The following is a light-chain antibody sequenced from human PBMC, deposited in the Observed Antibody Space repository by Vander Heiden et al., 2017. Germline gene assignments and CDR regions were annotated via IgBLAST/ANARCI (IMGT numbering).Light chain of an antibody. Sequence: DIVLTQSPATLSLSPGERATLSCRASQSISADLAWYQQKPGKAPRLLIYDASNRATGIPARFSGSGSGTDFTLTISNIEPENFAVYYCQQRNGWPRTFGQGTKVEI. CDR1: QSISAD. V-gene: IGKV3-11*01. J-gene: IGKJ2*01. CDR3: QQRNGWPRT. CDR2: DAS.